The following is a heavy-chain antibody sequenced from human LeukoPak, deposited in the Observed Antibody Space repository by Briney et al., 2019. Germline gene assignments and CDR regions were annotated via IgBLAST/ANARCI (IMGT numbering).Heavy chain of an antibody. V-gene: IGHV1-3*01. Sequence: GASVKVSCKASGYTFISYAMHWVRQAPGQRLEWMGWINAGNGNTKYSQKFQGRVTITRDTSASTAYMELSSLRSEDTAVYYCARSDVVVPAAMGAPYYYGMDVWGQGTTVTVSS. J-gene: IGHJ6*02. CDR3: ARSDVVVPAAMGAPYYYGMDV. D-gene: IGHD2-2*01. CDR2: INAGNGNT. CDR1: GYTFISYA.